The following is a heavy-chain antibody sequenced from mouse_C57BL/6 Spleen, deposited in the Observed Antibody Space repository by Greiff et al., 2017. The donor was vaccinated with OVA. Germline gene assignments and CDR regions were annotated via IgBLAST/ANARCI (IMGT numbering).Heavy chain of an antibody. CDR2: INPNNGGT. J-gene: IGHJ3*01. CDR1: GYTFTDYN. CDR3: ARRRGFSFAY. V-gene: IGHV1-18*01. Sequence: VQLKESGPELVKPGASVKIPCKASGYTFTDYNMDWVKQSHGKSLEWIGDINPNNGGTIYNQKFKGKATLTVDKSSSTAYMELRSLTSEDTAVYYCARRRGFSFAYWGQGTLVTVAA.